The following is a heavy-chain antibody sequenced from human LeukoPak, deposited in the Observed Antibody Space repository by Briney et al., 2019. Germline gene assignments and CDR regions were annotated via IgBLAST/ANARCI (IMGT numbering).Heavy chain of an antibody. J-gene: IGHJ4*02. CDR2: IIPIFGTA. V-gene: IGHV1-69*05. CDR1: GGTFSSYA. D-gene: IGHD6-13*01. CDR3: ARSQQQLVRGYFDY. Sequence: SVKVSCKASGGTFSSYAISWVRQAPGQGLEWMGGIIPIFGTANYAQKFQGRVTMTRDTSTSTVYMELSSLRSEDTAVYYCARSQQQLVRGYFDYWGQGTLVTVSS.